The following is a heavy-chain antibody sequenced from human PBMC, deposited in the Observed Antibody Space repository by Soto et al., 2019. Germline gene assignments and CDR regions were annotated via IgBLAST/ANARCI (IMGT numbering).Heavy chain of an antibody. J-gene: IGHJ4*02. CDR1: GFTFSSYG. CDR3: ARDMGGTAMVPGADY. D-gene: IGHD5-18*01. CDR2: IWYDGSNK. V-gene: IGHV3-33*01. Sequence: QVQLVESGGGVVQPGRSLRLSCAASGFTFSSYGMHWVRQAPGKGLEWVAVIWYDGSNKYYADSVKGRFTISRDNSKNTLYLQMTSLRAEDTAVYYCARDMGGTAMVPGADYWGQGTLVTVSS.